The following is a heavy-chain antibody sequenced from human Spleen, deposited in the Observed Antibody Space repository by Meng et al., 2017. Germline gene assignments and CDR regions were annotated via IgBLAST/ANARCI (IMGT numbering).Heavy chain of an antibody. CDR2: IYYGGST. CDR1: GGFISSYY. CDR3: ARLTMFRGPLSYYYFGMDV. Sequence: SETLSLTCTVSGGFISSYYWSWIRQPPGKGLEWIGYIYYGGSTNYNPSLKSRVTISVDTSKNQSSLTLSSVTAADTTVYYCARLTMFRGPLSYYYFGMDVWGQGTTVTVSS. V-gene: IGHV4-59*01. D-gene: IGHD3-10*01. J-gene: IGHJ6*02.